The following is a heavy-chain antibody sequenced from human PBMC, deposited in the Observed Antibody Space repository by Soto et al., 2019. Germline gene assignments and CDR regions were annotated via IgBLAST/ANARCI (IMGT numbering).Heavy chain of an antibody. V-gene: IGHV4-34*01. Sequence: SETLSLTCAVYGGSFSGYYCSWIRQPPGKGLEWIGEINHSGITNYNPSLKSRVTISVDTSKNQFSLKLSSVTAADTAVYYCERAYRAHEVVVAARRIRFDPLGQGTLVTVSS. D-gene: IGHD2-15*01. J-gene: IGHJ5*02. CDR3: ERAYRAHEVVVAARRIRFDP. CDR2: INHSGIT. CDR1: GGSFSGYY.